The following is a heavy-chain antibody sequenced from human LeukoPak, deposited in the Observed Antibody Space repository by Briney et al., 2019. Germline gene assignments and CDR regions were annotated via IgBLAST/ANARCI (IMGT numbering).Heavy chain of an antibody. CDR3: ARGVNTLLDY. D-gene: IGHD2-21*02. V-gene: IGHV3-11*05. J-gene: IGHJ4*02. Sequence: GRFTISRDNAKKPLYLQMNSLRAEDTAVYYCARGVNTLLDYWGQGTLVTVSS.